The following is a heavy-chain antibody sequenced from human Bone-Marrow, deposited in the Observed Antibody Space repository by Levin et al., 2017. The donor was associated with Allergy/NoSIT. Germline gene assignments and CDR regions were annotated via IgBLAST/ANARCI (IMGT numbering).Heavy chain of an antibody. V-gene: IGHV4-31*03. CDR1: GGSISSGGYY. CDR2: IYNSGST. D-gene: IGHD3-22*01. Sequence: KSSETLSLTCTVSGGSISSGGYYWTWIRHHPGKGLEWIGYIYNSGSTYYNPSLKSRITISGDTSKNQFSLKLTSVTAADTAVYYCARDYYDRSGPYGAYGMDVWGQGTTVTVSS. J-gene: IGHJ6*02. CDR3: ARDYYDRSGPYGAYGMDV.